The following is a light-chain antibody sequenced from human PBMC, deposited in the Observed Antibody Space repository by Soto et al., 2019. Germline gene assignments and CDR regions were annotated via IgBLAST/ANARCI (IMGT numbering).Light chain of an antibody. V-gene: IGKV3-15*01. CDR1: QSVRSN. CDR3: QQYNNWPRT. J-gene: IGKJ1*01. Sequence: EIVMTQSPATLSVSPGERVTLSCRASQSVRSNLAWYQQKPGQAPRLLIHGATTRATGIPARFSGSGSGTEFTLTISSLQSEDFAVYYCQQYNNWPRTFGQGTKVDIK. CDR2: GAT.